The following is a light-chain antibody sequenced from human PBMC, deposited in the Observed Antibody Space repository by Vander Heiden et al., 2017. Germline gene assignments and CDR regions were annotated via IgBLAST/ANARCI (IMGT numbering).Light chain of an antibody. CDR2: DVS. CDR3: CSYAGRYMV. V-gene: IGLV2-11*01. CDR1: SSDGGGYNY. J-gene: IGLJ2*01. Sequence: QSALTQPRSVSGSPGQSVTISCTGTSSDGGGYNYVSWYQQHPGKAPKRRMYDVSKRPSGVPDRFSGSKSGKQAYLTISGLQAEDEADYYCCSYAGRYMVFGGGTKLTVL.